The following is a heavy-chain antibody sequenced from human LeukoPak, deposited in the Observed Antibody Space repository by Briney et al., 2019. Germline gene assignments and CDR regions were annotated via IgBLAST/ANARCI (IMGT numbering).Heavy chain of an antibody. Sequence: GGSLTLSCAASAFTFSSYGMHWARQAPGKGLEWVTFIQYDGSNKDYADSVKGRFTISRDHSKNTLYLQMNSLRAEDTAMYYCAKDGPGATYPQWFDYWGQGTLVTVSS. CDR2: IQYDGSNK. D-gene: IGHD1-26*01. CDR1: AFTFSSYG. J-gene: IGHJ4*02. CDR3: AKDGPGATYPQWFDY. V-gene: IGHV3-30*02.